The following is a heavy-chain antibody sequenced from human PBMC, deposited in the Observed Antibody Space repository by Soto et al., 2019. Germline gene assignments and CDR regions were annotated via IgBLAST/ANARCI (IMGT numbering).Heavy chain of an antibody. CDR1: GFTFSSYG. V-gene: IGHV3-30*18. J-gene: IGHJ4*02. D-gene: IGHD4-17*01. CDR2: ISYDGNNK. CDR3: AKDHLVTTVTTPSY. Sequence: QVQLVESGGGVVQPGRSLRLSCAASGFTFSSYGMHWVRQAPGKGLEWVAVISYDGNNKYYADSVKGRFTISRDNSKNTLYLQMNSLRAEDTAVYYCAKDHLVTTVTTPSYWGQGTLVTVSS.